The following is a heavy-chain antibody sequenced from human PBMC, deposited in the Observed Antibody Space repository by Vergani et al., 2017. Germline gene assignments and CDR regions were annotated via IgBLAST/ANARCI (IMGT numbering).Heavy chain of an antibody. V-gene: IGHV3-30-3*01. CDR1: GFTFRSYA. J-gene: IGHJ5*02. D-gene: IGHD6-19*01. Sequence: QVQPVESGGGVVKPGRSLRLSCAASGFTFRSYAMHWVRQAPGKGLEWVAVRSYDGSNKDYADSVKGRFTISRDTSKNTLYLQMNVLRAADTAVYYCAKARPQWLEDSPRGFDPWGQGTLVAVSS. CDR3: AKARPQWLEDSPRGFDP. CDR2: RSYDGSNK.